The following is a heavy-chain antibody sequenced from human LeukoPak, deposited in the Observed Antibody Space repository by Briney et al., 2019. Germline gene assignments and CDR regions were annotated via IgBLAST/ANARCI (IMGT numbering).Heavy chain of an antibody. D-gene: IGHD2-2*01. CDR2: IRSKAYGGTT. CDR3: TRAHNPLYCSSTSCYTDAFDI. V-gene: IGHV3-49*03. Sequence: GGSLRLSCTASGFTFGDYAMSWFRQAPGKGLEWVGFIRSKAYGGTTEYAASVKGRFTISRDDSKSIAYLRMNSLKTEDTAVYYCTRAHNPLYCSSTSCYTDAFDIWGQGTMVTVSS. J-gene: IGHJ3*02. CDR1: GFTFGDYA.